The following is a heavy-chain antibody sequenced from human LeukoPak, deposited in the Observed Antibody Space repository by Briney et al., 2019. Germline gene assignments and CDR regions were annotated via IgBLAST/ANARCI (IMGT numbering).Heavy chain of an antibody. J-gene: IGHJ6*03. D-gene: IGHD4-17*01. V-gene: IGHV3-23*01. CDR2: ISGSGGST. CDR1: GFTFNSYA. Sequence: GGSLRLSYAASGFTFNSYAMSWVRQAPGKGLEWVSAISGSGGSTYYADSVKGRFTISRDNSKNTLYLQMNSLRAEDTAVYYCAKDGRRAVTNYYYYYMDVWGKGTTVTVSS. CDR3: AKDGRRAVTNYYYYYMDV.